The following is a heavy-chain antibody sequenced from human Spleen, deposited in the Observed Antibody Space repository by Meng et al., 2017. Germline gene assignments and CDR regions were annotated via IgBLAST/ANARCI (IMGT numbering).Heavy chain of an antibody. CDR2: IHYSGTT. J-gene: IGHJ4*02. Sequence: QVQLQQWGAGLLKPLETLSLTCNVSGASISTNNYWGWIRQPPGKGLEWIGSIHYSGTTYHNPSLWGRVTISADTSKNQFSLKLSSVTAADTAVYYCAKHGVWLIWVANWGQGTLVTVSS. D-gene: IGHD6-19*01. CDR1: GASISTNNY. CDR3: AKHGVWLIWVAN. V-gene: IGHV4-39*01.